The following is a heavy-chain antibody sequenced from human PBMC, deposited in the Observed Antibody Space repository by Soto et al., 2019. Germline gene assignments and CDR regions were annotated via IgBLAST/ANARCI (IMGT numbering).Heavy chain of an antibody. Sequence: SETLSLTCAVSGGSISSSNCWSFVRQPPGKGLEWIGEIYHSGSTNYNPSLKSRVTISVDKSKNQFSLKLSSVTAADTAVYYCARVGDYELEQDYWGQGTLVTVSS. D-gene: IGHD4-17*01. J-gene: IGHJ4*02. CDR1: GGSISSSNC. V-gene: IGHV4-4*02. CDR2: IYHSGST. CDR3: ARVGDYELEQDY.